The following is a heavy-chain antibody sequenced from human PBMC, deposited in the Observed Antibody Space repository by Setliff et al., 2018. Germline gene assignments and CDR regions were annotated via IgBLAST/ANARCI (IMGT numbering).Heavy chain of an antibody. J-gene: IGHJ3*02. D-gene: IGHD1-20*01. Sequence: PSETLSLTCTVSGYSISSGYYWGWIRQPPGKGLEWIGSIYHSGSTYYNPSLKSRVTISVDTSKNQFSLKLSSVTAADTAVYYCARGPETRITGNRSNLNAFDIWGQGTMVTVSS. CDR1: GYSISSGYY. V-gene: IGHV4-38-2*02. CDR2: IYHSGST. CDR3: ARGPETRITGNRSNLNAFDI.